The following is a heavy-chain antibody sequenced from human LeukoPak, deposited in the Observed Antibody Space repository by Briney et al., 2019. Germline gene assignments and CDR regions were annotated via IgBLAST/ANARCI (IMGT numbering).Heavy chain of an antibody. CDR3: ARDTQDYYDSSGNPVL. D-gene: IGHD3-22*01. Sequence: ASVKVSCKASGGTFSSYTISWVRQAPGQGLEWMGRIIPILGIANYAQKFQGRVTITADKSTSTAYMELSSLRSEDTAVYYCARDTQDYYDSSGNPVLWGQGTLVTVSS. J-gene: IGHJ4*02. CDR2: IIPILGIA. V-gene: IGHV1-69*04. CDR1: GGTFSSYT.